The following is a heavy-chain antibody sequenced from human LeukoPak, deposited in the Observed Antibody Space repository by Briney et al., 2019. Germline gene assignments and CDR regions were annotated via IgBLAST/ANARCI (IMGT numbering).Heavy chain of an antibody. J-gene: IGHJ4*02. V-gene: IGHV1-69*13. CDR1: GGTFSSYA. D-gene: IGHD6-13*01. CDR2: IIPIFGTA. Sequence: AASVKVSCKASGGTFSSYAISWVRQAPGQGLEWMGGIIPIFGTANYAQKFQGRVTITADESTSTAYMELSSLRSEDTAVYYCARAPAEDIAAAGTDGDYWGQGTLVTVSS. CDR3: ARAPAEDIAAAGTDGDY.